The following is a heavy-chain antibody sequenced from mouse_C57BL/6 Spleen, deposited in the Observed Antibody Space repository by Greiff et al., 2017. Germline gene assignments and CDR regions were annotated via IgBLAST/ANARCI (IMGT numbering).Heavy chain of an antibody. J-gene: IGHJ2*01. Sequence: VQLQQSGAELVRPGTSVKMSCKASGYTFTSYGISWVKQRTGQGLEWIGEIYPRSGNTYYNEKFKGKATLTADKSSSTAYMELRSLTSEDSAVYFCARAELGERGFDYWGQGTTLTVSS. CDR1: GYTFTSYG. V-gene: IGHV1-81*01. CDR3: ARAELGERGFDY. D-gene: IGHD4-1*01. CDR2: IYPRSGNT.